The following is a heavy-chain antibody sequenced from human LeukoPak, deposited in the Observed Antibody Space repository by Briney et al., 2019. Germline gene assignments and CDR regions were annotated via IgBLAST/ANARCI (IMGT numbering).Heavy chain of an antibody. D-gene: IGHD3-22*01. V-gene: IGHV1-2*02. J-gene: IGHJ4*02. CDR1: GYTFTGYY. Sequence: ASVKVSCKASGYTFTGYYMHWVRQAPGQGLEWXXWINPNSGGTNYAQKFQGRVTMTRDTSISTAYMELSRLRSDDTAVYYCARDYYDSSGYPDYWGQGTLVTVSS. CDR3: ARDYYDSSGYPDY. CDR2: INPNSGGT.